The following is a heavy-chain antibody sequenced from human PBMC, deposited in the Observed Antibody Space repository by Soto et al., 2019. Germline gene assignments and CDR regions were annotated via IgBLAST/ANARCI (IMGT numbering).Heavy chain of an antibody. J-gene: IGHJ4*02. D-gene: IGHD1-26*01. CDR2: ITYDGANG. Sequence: QIQLVESGGGLVQPGGSLRLSCLASGFIFRSYAMHWVRQAPGKGLEWVAVITYDGANGYYADSVRGRFAISRDNSKSTLFLQMNSLRPEDTAVYYCARAFSGSYPNFDYWGQGTLVTVSS. V-gene: IGHV3-30*09. CDR3: ARAFSGSYPNFDY. CDR1: GFIFRSYA.